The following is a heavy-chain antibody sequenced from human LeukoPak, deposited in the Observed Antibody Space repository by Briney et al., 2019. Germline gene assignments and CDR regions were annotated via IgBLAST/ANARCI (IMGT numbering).Heavy chain of an antibody. CDR1: VGSMKSCD. J-gene: IGHJ4*02. CDR2: IYYSGST. CDR3: ARHLWLQPFDY. D-gene: IGHD3-9*01. V-gene: IGHV4-59*08. Sequence: KPSETLSLTCSVSVGSMKSCDGRGLRQSPGKGLEWIGYIYYSGSTNYNPSLKSRVTLSVDTSKNQFSLKTSSEPATHTSVYEQARHLWLQPFDYWGQGTLVTVSS.